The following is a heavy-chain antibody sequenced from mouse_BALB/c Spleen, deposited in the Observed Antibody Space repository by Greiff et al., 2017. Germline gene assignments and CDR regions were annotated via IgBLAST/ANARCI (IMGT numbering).Heavy chain of an antibody. CDR1: GYTFTSYT. Sequence: QVQLQQSAAELARPGASVKMSCKASGYTFTSYTMHWVKQRPGQGLEWIGYINPSSGYTEYNQKFKDKTTLTADKSSSTAYMQLSSLSSEDSAVYDYARLITTVVATDFDVWGAGTTVTVSS. V-gene: IGHV1-4*02. J-gene: IGHJ1*01. CDR2: INPSSGYT. D-gene: IGHD1-1*01. CDR3: ARLITTVVATDFDV.